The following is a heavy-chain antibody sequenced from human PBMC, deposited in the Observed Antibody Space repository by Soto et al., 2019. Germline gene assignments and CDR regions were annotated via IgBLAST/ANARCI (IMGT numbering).Heavy chain of an antibody. J-gene: IGHJ4*02. CDR2: IFYSGTT. CDR3: ALYCSSTSCYGQWDY. CDR1: GASITNYY. D-gene: IGHD2-2*01. Sequence: ASETLSLTCTVSGASITNYYWSWIRQPPGKGLEWIGYIFYSGTTNYNPSLKSRVTISVDTSKNQFSLNLTSVTAADTAVYYCALYCSSTSCYGQWDYWGQGTLVTVSS. V-gene: IGHV4-59*01.